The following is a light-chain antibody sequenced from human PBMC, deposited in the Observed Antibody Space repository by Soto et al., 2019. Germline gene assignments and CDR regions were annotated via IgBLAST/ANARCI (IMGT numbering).Light chain of an antibody. CDR1: SSNIGNNA. Sequence: QSVLTQPPSVSEAPRQRVTISCSGSSSNIGNNAVNWYQQLPGKAPKLLIYYDDLLPSGVSDRFSGSKSGTSASLAISGLQSEAEADYYCAAWDDSLNGVVFGGGTKVTVL. CDR3: AAWDDSLNGVV. V-gene: IGLV1-36*01. J-gene: IGLJ2*01. CDR2: YDD.